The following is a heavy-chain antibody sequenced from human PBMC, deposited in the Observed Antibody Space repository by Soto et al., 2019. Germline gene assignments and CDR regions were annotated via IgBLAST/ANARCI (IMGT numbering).Heavy chain of an antibody. CDR1: GFTFSSFA. CDR2: IGGSGAGA. Sequence: GGSLRLSCAASGFTFSSFAMSWVRQAPGKGLEWVSTIGGSGAGAYYADSVRGRFTISRDNSKSTLYLQMNSLRDEDTAVFYCAKDIRSPAGVVGFTWGQGTLVTVSS. D-gene: IGHD2-15*01. J-gene: IGHJ5*02. CDR3: AKDIRSPAGVVGFT. V-gene: IGHV3-23*01.